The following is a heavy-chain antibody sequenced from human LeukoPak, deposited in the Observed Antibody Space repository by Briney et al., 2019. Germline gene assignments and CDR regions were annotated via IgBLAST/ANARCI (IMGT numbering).Heavy chain of an antibody. Sequence: ASVKVSCKASGYTFTSYGISWVRQAPGQGLEWMGWISAYNGNTNYAQKLQGRVTMTTDTSTSTACMELRSLRSDDTAVYYCAYSRYFDWLSFDYWGQGTLVTVSS. J-gene: IGHJ4*02. CDR3: AYSRYFDWLSFDY. V-gene: IGHV1-18*01. CDR1: GYTFTSYG. D-gene: IGHD3-9*01. CDR2: ISAYNGNT.